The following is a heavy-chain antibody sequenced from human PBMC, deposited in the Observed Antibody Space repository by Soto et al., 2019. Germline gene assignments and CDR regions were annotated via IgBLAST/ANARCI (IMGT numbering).Heavy chain of an antibody. Sequence: EVQLLESGGGLVQTGGSLRLSCAASGFTFSSYAMSWVRQAPGKGLEWVSAISGSGGSTYDEDCVKGRFTTCRDNSKNTLYLQMNSLRAEDKDVYYCAKPPYNSNPTLNHYGMDVWGQGNTVTVSS. CDR2: ISGSGGST. CDR1: GFTFSSYA. D-gene: IGHD4-4*01. J-gene: IGHJ6*02. CDR3: AKPPYNSNPTLNHYGMDV. V-gene: IGHV3-23*01.